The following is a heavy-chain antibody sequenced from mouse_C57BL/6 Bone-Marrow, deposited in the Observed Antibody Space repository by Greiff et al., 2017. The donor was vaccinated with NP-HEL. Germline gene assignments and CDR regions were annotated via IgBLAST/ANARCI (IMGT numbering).Heavy chain of an antibody. CDR1: GEGGRREG. V-gene: IGHV1-82*01. CDR2: REKGEGDT. CDR3: ARRTAY. Sequence: GPERVKPGASVKISCKAAGEGGRREGKKGGKKRQGKGREGRGGREKGEGDTNYNGKVKGKATLTADQSSSTAYMQLSSPTSEDSAVYFCARRTAYWGQGTLVTVSA. J-gene: IGHJ3*01.